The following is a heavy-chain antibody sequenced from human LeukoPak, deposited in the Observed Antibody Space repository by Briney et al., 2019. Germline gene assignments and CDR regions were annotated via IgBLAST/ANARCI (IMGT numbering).Heavy chain of an antibody. Sequence: GGSLRLSCAASGFTFTSYSMNWVRQAPGKGLEWVSTISGGGGSTYYADSVKGRFTISRDNSKNTLYLQVNSLRAEDTAVYYCAKGGKWDVTPFDYWGQETLVTVSS. J-gene: IGHJ4*02. D-gene: IGHD1-26*01. CDR3: AKGGKWDVTPFDY. V-gene: IGHV3-23*01. CDR1: GFTFTSYS. CDR2: ISGGGGST.